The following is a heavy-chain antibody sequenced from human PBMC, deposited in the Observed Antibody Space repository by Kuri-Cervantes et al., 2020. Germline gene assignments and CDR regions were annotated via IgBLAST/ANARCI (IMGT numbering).Heavy chain of an antibody. D-gene: IGHD2-15*01. Sequence: GSLRLSCTVSGGDMNHYYWSWIRQPAGKGLEWNGRVYTSGSTNYNPSLKSRVTISVDKSKNQFSLKLSSVTAADTAVYYCARDEDCSGGSCFSAYWGQGTLVTVSS. V-gene: IGHV4-4*07. J-gene: IGHJ4*02. CDR3: ARDEDCSGGSCFSAY. CDR1: GGDMNHYY. CDR2: VYTSGST.